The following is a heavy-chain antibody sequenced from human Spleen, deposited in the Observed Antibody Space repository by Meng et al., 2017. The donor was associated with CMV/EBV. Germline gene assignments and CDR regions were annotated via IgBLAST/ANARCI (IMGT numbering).Heavy chain of an antibody. J-gene: IGHJ4*02. CDR3: VRGYNSFDS. CDR1: GFIFSDHY. V-gene: IGHV3-72*01. CDR2: SRKKANRYTT. Sequence: GESLKISCAASGFIFSDHYLDWVRQTPGKGLEWVGRSRKKANRYTTEYAASVKGRFTVSRDESKNSLYLQMNSRKTEDTAVYYCVRGYNSFDSWGQGTRVTVSS. D-gene: IGHD1-1*01.